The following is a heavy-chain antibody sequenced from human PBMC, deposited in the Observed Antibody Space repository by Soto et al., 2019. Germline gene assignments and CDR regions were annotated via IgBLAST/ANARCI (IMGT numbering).Heavy chain of an antibody. Sequence: ASVTVSCMASGYTFTNYYMHWVRQAPGQGLEWMGIINPTGGSTTYAQKFQGRVTVTRDTSTSTVYMDLSSLRSDDTAVYYCARADGYGDYDYWGQGTLVTVSS. J-gene: IGHJ4*02. CDR1: GYTFTNYY. D-gene: IGHD4-17*01. CDR2: INPTGGST. CDR3: ARADGYGDYDY. V-gene: IGHV1-46*01.